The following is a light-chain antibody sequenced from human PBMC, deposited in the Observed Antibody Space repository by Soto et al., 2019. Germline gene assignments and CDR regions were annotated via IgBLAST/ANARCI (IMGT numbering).Light chain of an antibody. Sequence: DIQLTQSPSFLSASVGDRVTISCRASQGISSYLAWYQQTPGKAPKLLIYASSTLQSGVPSRFSGSGSGTEFTLTIGSLQPEDFATYYCQQLNNFPLTFGQGTRL. V-gene: IGKV1-9*01. CDR1: QGISSY. J-gene: IGKJ5*01. CDR3: QQLNNFPLT. CDR2: ASS.